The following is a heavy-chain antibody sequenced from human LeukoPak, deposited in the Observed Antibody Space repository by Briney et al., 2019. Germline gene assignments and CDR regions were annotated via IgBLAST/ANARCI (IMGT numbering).Heavy chain of an antibody. CDR1: GGTFSSYA. Sequence: ASVKVSCKASGGTFSSYAISWVRQAPGQGLEWMGRIIPIFGTANYAQKFQGRVTITTDESTSTAYMELSSLRSEDTAVYYCAIYEEADIVVVPAAHFDYWGQGTLVTVSS. V-gene: IGHV1-69*05. CDR2: IIPIFGTA. J-gene: IGHJ4*02. CDR3: AIYEEADIVVVPAAHFDY. D-gene: IGHD2-2*01.